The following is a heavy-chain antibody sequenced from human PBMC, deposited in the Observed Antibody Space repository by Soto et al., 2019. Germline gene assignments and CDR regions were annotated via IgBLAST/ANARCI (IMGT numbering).Heavy chain of an antibody. CDR3: ARPGAGXCISTSCSNDYSYGMDV. D-gene: IGHD2-2*01. CDR2: INPSGGST. CDR1: RYTFTNYY. Sequence: ASVKVSCKASRYTFTNYYMHWVRQAPGQGLEWMGIINPSGGSTSYAQKFQGRVTMTRDTSTSTVYMELSSLRSEDTAVYYCARPGAGXCISTSCSNDYSYGMDVWGRGTTVTVSS. V-gene: IGHV1-46*01. J-gene: IGHJ6*02.